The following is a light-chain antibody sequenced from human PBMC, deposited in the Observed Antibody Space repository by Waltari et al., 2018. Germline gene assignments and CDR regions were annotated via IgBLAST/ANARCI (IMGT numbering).Light chain of an antibody. CDR2: RDD. V-gene: IGLV1-47*01. J-gene: IGLJ3*02. CDR3: AAGDDSLSALV. CDR1: SSNIGCNY. Sequence: QSVLTQAPSASGTPGQRITISCSGGSSNIGCNYVSWYQHLPGAAPKLLIGRDDHRPSAVPDRIAGYKSGTSASLAISGHRSEDEAYYYWAAGDDSLSALVFGGGTKLTVL.